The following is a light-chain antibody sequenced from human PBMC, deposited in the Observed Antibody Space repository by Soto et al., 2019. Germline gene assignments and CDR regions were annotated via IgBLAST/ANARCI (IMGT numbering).Light chain of an antibody. V-gene: IGLV2-14*01. CDR3: ISYRSSSPSHV. J-gene: IGLJ1*01. CDR2: EVS. Sequence: QPALTQPASVSGSPGPSFAISCTGSSSDIGGYNFVSWYQRHPGQAPKLIIYEVSNRPSGVSNRFSGSKSGNTASLTISGLQAEDEADYYCISYRSSSPSHVFGSGTKQTVL. CDR1: SSDIGGYNF.